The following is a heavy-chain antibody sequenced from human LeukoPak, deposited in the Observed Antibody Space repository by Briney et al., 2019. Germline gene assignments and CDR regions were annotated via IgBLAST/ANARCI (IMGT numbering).Heavy chain of an antibody. V-gene: IGHV1-69*06. CDR2: IIPIFGTA. Sequence: GASVKVSCKASGGTFSSYAISWVRQAPGQGLEWMGRIIPIFGTANYAQKFQGRVTITADKSTSTAYMELSSLRSEDPAVYYCARAFYDILTGYYPNWFDPWGQGTLVTVSS. CDR3: ARAFYDILTGYYPNWFDP. CDR1: GGTFSSYA. J-gene: IGHJ5*02. D-gene: IGHD3-9*01.